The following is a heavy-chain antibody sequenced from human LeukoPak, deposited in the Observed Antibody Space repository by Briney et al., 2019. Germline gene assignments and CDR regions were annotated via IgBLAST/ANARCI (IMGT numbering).Heavy chain of an antibody. Sequence: GGSLRLSCAASGFTFSSYAMSWVRQAPGKGLEWVSAISGSGGSTYYADSAKGRFTISRDNSKNTLYLQMNSLRAEDTAVYYLAKGGGYYYDSSGYDYWGQGTLVTVSS. V-gene: IGHV3-23*01. CDR2: ISGSGGST. J-gene: IGHJ4*02. D-gene: IGHD3-22*01. CDR3: AKGGGYYYDSSGYDY. CDR1: GFTFSSYA.